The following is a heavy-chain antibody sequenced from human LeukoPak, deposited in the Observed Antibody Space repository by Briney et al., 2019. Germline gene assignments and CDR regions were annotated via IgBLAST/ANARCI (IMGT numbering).Heavy chain of an antibody. V-gene: IGHV3-30-3*01. J-gene: IGHJ4*02. Sequence: GGSLRLSCAASGFTFSDYAMHWVRQGPGKGLEWVAVISDEGHQKYYGDSVKGRFTISRDNPKNTLYLQMNSLRAEDTAVYYCARRYYDFWSGYYLDYWGQGTLVTVSS. CDR3: ARRYYDFWSGYYLDY. CDR1: GFTFSDYA. D-gene: IGHD3-3*01. CDR2: ISDEGHQK.